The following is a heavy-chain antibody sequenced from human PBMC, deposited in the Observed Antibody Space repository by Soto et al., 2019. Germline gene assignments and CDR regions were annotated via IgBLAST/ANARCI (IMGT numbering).Heavy chain of an antibody. J-gene: IGHJ5*02. CDR3: ARDRGCSSTSCYDYWFDP. CDR1: GGTFSSYA. V-gene: IGHV1-69*01. CDR2: IIPIFGTA. D-gene: IGHD2-2*01. Sequence: QVQLVQSGAEVKKPGSSVKVSCKASGGTFSSYAISWVRQAPGQGLEWMGGIIPIFGTANYAQKFQGRVTITADEYTSTDYMELSSLRSEDTAVYYCARDRGCSSTSCYDYWFDPWGQGTLVTVSS.